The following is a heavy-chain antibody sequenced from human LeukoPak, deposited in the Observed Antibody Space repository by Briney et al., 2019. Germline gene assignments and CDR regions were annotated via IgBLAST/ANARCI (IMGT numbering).Heavy chain of an antibody. Sequence: GGSLRLSCAASGFTFSSYEMNWVRQAPGKGLEWVSYISSSGSTIYYADSVKGRFTISRDNSKNTLYLQMNSLKAEDTAIYYCAKDPTDFDSSGQTYFDYWGQGTLVTVSS. D-gene: IGHD3-22*01. CDR1: GFTFSSYE. CDR3: AKDPTDFDSSGQTYFDY. V-gene: IGHV3-48*03. CDR2: ISSSGSTI. J-gene: IGHJ4*02.